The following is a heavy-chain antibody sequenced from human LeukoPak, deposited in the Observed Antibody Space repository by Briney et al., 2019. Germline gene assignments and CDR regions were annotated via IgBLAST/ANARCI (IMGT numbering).Heavy chain of an antibody. D-gene: IGHD6-25*01. V-gene: IGHV3-9*01. CDR3: AKDGPGGDSSEFDY. Sequence: GGSLRLSCAASGFTFDDYAMHWVRQAPGKGLEWVSGISWNSGSIGYADSVKGRFTISRDNSKNTLYLQMNSLRAEDAAVYYCAKDGPGGDSSEFDYWGQGTLVTVSS. CDR1: GFTFDDYA. J-gene: IGHJ4*02. CDR2: ISWNSGSI.